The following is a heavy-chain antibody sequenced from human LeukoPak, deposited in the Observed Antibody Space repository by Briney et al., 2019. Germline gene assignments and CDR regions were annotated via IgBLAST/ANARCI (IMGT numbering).Heavy chain of an antibody. V-gene: IGHV3-11*01. J-gene: IGHJ4*02. CDR1: GFTFSDYY. D-gene: IGHD5-12*01. CDR2: ISSSGSTI. Sequence: GGSLRLSCAASGFTFSDYYMSWIRQAPGKGLEWVSYISSSGSTIYYADSVKGRFTISRDNPKNSLYLQMNSLRAEDTAVYYCARDYPKVAFFDYWGQGTLVTVSS. CDR3: ARDYPKVAFFDY.